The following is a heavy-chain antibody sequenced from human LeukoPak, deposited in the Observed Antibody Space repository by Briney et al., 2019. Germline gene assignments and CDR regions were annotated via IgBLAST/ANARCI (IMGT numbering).Heavy chain of an antibody. CDR2: INHSGST. Sequence: PSETLSLTCAVYGASFSAYYWSWIRQSPGKGLEWIGDINHSGSTNYSPSLKSRVIISVDASQNQFSLTVSSVTAADTAVYYCARDNVVVLAGGAWEYYYGMDVWGQGTTVTVSS. D-gene: IGHD2-15*01. J-gene: IGHJ6*02. CDR3: ARDNVVVLAGGAWEYYYGMDV. V-gene: IGHV4-34*01. CDR1: GASFSAYY.